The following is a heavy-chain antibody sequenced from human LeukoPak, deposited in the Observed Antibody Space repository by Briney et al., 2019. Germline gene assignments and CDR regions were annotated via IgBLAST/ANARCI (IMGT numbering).Heavy chain of an antibody. CDR2: INHSGST. CDR1: GGSFSGYY. D-gene: IGHD3-10*01. CDR3: ARGPRKWVVRGKGGLYYYYGMDV. Sequence: SETLSLTCAVYGGSFSGYYWSWIRQPPGEGLEWIGEINHSGSTNYNPSLKSRVTISVDTSKNQFSLKLSSVTAADTAVYYCARGPRKWVVRGKGGLYYYYGMDVWGKGTTVTVSS. J-gene: IGHJ6*04. V-gene: IGHV4-34*01.